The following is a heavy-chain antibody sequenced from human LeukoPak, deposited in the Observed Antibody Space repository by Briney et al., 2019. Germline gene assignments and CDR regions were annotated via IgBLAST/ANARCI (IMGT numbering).Heavy chain of an antibody. D-gene: IGHD3-10*01. V-gene: IGHV3-74*01. CDR1: GFTFSSYA. Sequence: PGGSLRLSCAASGFTFSSYAMSWVRQAPGKGLVWVSRVRSEGSTTVYADSVRGRFTISRDNAKNTLYLQMNSLRVEDTAVYYCAREGYYGSCDFWGQGTLVTVSS. J-gene: IGHJ4*02. CDR3: AREGYYGSCDF. CDR2: VRSEGSTT.